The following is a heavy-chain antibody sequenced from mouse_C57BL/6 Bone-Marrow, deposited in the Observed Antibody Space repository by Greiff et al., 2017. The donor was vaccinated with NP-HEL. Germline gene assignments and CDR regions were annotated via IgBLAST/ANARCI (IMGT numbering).Heavy chain of an antibody. D-gene: IGHD2-3*01. V-gene: IGHV7-3*01. CDR1: GFTFTDYY. CDR3: ARYMGDGYYVVDD. Sequence: EVQLVESGGGLVQPGGSLSLSCAASGFTFTDYYMSWVRQPPGKALEWLGFIRNKANGYTTEYSASVKGRFTISRDNSQSILYLQMNALRTEDSATYYCARYMGDGYYVVDDWGQGTTLTVSS. CDR2: IRNKANGYTT. J-gene: IGHJ2*01.